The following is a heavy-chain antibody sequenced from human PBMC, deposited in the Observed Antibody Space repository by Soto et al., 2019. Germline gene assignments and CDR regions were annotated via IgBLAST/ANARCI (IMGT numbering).Heavy chain of an antibody. J-gene: IGHJ6*02. CDR1: GFTFRDYY. CDR2: IDSSTKYT. V-gene: IGHV3-11*05. Sequence: QVQLVKSGGGLVRPGGSLRLSCEASGFTFRDYYMTWFRQAPGKSLEWLSYIDSSTKYTNYADSVKGRFTISRDNAKNSLYLHMNSLRADDTAVYYCAREYYYTMDVWGQGTMVTVSS. CDR3: AREYYYTMDV.